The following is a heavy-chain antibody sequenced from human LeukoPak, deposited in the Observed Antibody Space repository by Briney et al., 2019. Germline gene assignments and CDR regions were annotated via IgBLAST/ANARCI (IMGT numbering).Heavy chain of an antibody. CDR1: GYSFTDYL. V-gene: IGHV1-2*02. Sequence: ASVKVSCKASGYSFTDYLMHWVRQAPGQGLEWIGWINPNSGGTKYAQKFQGRVTMTRDTSISTAYMEVSRVRSDDTAVYYCARFYYDSSGRFDYWGQGTLVTVSS. CDR2: INPNSGGT. J-gene: IGHJ4*02. CDR3: ARFYYDSSGRFDY. D-gene: IGHD3-22*01.